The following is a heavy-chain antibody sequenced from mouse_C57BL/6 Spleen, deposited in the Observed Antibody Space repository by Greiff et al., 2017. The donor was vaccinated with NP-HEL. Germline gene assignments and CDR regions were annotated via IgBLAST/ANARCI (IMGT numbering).Heavy chain of an antibody. CDR3: ARKGAYYSPFDY. CDR2: IYPGDGDT. J-gene: IGHJ2*01. D-gene: IGHD2-12*01. CDR1: GYAFSSYW. V-gene: IGHV1-80*01. Sequence: VMLVESGAELVKPGASVKISCKASGYAFSSYWMNWVKQRPGKGLEWIGQIYPGDGDTNYNGKFKGKATLTADKSSSTAYMQLSSLTSEDSAVYFCARKGAYYSPFDYWGQGTTLTVSS.